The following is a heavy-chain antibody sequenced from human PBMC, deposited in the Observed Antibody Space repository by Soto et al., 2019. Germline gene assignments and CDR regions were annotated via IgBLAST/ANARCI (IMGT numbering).Heavy chain of an antibody. J-gene: IGHJ4*02. D-gene: IGHD6-19*01. V-gene: IGHV1-2*04. CDR1: GYTFTGYY. Sequence: QVQLVQSGAEVKKPGASVKVSCKASGYTFTGYYMHWVRQAPGQGLEWMGWINPNSGGTNYAQKFQGWVAMTRDTSVSAAYMELSRLRSDATAVYCCARDGDSSGLFDYWGQGTLVTVSS. CDR2: INPNSGGT. CDR3: ARDGDSSGLFDY.